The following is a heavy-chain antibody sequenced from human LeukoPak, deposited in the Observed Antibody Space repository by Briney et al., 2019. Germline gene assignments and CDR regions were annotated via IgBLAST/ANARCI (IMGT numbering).Heavy chain of an antibody. Sequence: ETLSLTCAVYGGSFSGYYWSWIRQPPGKGLEWASSISSGNSYIYYSDSVKGRFTISRDNAKNSLYLQTNSLRAEDTAVYYCVGGRDGYNRADYWGQGTLVTVSS. CDR3: VGGRDGYNRADY. CDR2: ISSGNSYI. CDR1: GGSFSGYY. D-gene: IGHD5-24*01. V-gene: IGHV3-21*01. J-gene: IGHJ4*02.